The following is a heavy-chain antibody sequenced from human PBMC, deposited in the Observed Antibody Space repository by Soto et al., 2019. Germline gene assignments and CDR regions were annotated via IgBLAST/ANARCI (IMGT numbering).Heavy chain of an antibody. D-gene: IGHD3-22*01. CDR3: AGSGYYHNSGMDV. V-gene: IGHV4-30-2*01. J-gene: IGHJ6*02. CDR2: IYHSGST. Sequence: PSETLSLTCAVSGGSISSGGYSWSWIRQPPGKGLEWIGYIYHSGSTYYNPSLKSRVTISVDRSKNQLSLKLSSVTAADTAVYYGAGSGYYHNSGMDVWGQGTTVTVAS. CDR1: GGSISSGGYS.